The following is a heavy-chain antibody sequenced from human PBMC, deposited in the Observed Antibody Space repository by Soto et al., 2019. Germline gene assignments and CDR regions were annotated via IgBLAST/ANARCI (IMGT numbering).Heavy chain of an antibody. CDR2: INHSGST. CDR1: CGSFSGYY. CDR3: RRPSKLDC. D-gene: IGHD2-21*02. V-gene: IGHV4-34*01. J-gene: IGHJ4*02. Sequence: QVQLQQWGAGLLKPSETLSLTCAVYCGSFSGYYWSWIRQPPGKGLEWIGEINHSGSTNYNPSLKSGSTMSVATSSNQYPLRLVFWKASDTAGYYCRRPSKLDCWGQGTGVTVSS.